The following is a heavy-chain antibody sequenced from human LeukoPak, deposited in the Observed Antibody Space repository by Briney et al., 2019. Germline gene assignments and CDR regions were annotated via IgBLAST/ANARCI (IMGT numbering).Heavy chain of an antibody. J-gene: IGHJ4*02. V-gene: IGHV4-59*12. CDR1: GGSISSYY. D-gene: IGHD3-10*01. CDR3: ARVPYRTYYYGSGSPTSN. CDR2: IYYSGST. Sequence: PSETLSLTCTVSGGSISSYYWSWIRQPPGKGLEWIGYIYYSGSTNYNPSLKSRVTISVDTSKNQFSLKLSSVTAADTAVYYCARVPYRTYYYGSGSPTSNWGQGTLVTVSS.